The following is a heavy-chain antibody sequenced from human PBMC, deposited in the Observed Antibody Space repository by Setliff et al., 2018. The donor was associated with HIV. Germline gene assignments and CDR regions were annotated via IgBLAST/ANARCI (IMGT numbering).Heavy chain of an antibody. CDR2: IIPITGTI. Sequence: VKVSCKISGDTFTGHAIVWVRQAPGQGLEWMGGIIPITGTIHFAQKFQDRITVTKDESTGTVYMELSSLRAEDTAVYFCARGRCSDAACFFDYWGQGTLVTVSS. V-gene: IGHV1-69*05. CDR1: GDTFTGHA. CDR3: ARGRCSDAACFFDY. D-gene: IGHD3-16*01. J-gene: IGHJ4*02.